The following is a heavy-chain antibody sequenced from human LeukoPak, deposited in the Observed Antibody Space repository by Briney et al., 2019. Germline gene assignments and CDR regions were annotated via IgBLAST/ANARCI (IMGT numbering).Heavy chain of an antibody. CDR2: INPNSGGT. V-gene: IGHV1-2*02. D-gene: IGHD3-10*01. CDR1: GYTFTGYY. J-gene: IGHJ4*02. CDR3: ARVTMVRGVIVKPFDY. Sequence: ASVKVSCKASGYTFTGYYMHWVRQAPGQGLEWMGWINPNSGGTNYARKFQGRVTMTRDTSISTAYMELSRLRSDDTAVYYCARVTMVRGVIVKPFDYWGQGTLVTVSS.